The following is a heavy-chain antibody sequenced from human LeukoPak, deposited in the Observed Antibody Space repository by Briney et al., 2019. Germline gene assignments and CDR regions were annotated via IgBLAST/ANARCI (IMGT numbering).Heavy chain of an antibody. CDR1: GFTFSSYW. CDR2: INSDGSST. D-gene: IGHD3-22*01. V-gene: IGHV3-74*01. J-gene: IGHJ4*02. CDR3: VIDLNLYYDSSGYSY. Sequence: PGGSLRLSCAASGFTFSSYWMHWVRQAPGKGLVWVSRINSDGSSTSYADSVKCRFTISRDNAKNTLYLQMNSLRAEDTAVYYCVIDLNLYYDSSGYSYWGQGTLVTVSS.